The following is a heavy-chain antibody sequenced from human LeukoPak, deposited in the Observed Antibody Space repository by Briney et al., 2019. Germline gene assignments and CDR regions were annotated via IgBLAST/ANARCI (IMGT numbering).Heavy chain of an antibody. Sequence: GGSLRLFCAASGLTFHYYGMDWVRQAPGKGLEWVAGISGSGGATDYADFAKGRFTIFRDNSKNTLYLQMNTLSAEDTAIYYCAKRLTETNYNGMDVWGQGTTVTVSS. CDR2: ISGSGGAT. J-gene: IGHJ6*02. CDR1: GLTFHYYG. V-gene: IGHV3-23*01. D-gene: IGHD2-8*01. CDR3: AKRLTETNYNGMDV.